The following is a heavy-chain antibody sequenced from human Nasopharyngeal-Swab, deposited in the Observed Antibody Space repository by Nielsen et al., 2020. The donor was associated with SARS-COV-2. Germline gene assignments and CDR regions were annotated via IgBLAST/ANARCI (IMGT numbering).Heavy chain of an antibody. V-gene: IGHV3-23*01. Sequence: GESLKISCAASGFTFSNFAMSWVRQAPGKGLEWVSVISGDSDSIYYTDSVRGRSTISRDNSKNTLNLQMNNLRAEDTAIYYCAKDRDSGDDSEEYYHYYGMDVWGQGAPVTVSS. D-gene: IGHD5-12*01. CDR2: ISGDSDSI. CDR3: AKDRDSGDDSEEYYHYYGMDV. J-gene: IGHJ6*02. CDR1: GFTFSNFA.